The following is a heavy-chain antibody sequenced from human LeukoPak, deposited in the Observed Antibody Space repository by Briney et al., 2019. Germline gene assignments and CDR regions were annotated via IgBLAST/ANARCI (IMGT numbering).Heavy chain of an antibody. CDR3: ARDRVIRGYPDY. CDR2: ISAYNGNT. D-gene: IGHD3-22*01. J-gene: IGHJ4*02. CDR1: GGTFSSYA. V-gene: IGHV1-18*01. Sequence: GASVKVSCKASGGTFSSYAISWVRQAPGQGLEWMGWISAYNGNTNYAQKLQGRVTMTTDTSTSTAYMELRSLRSDDTAVYYCARDRVIRGYPDYWGQGTLVTVSS.